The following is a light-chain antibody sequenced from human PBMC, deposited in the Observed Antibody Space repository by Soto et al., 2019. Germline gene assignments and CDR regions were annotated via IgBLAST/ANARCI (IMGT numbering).Light chain of an antibody. J-gene: IGKJ1*01. Sequence: EIVLTQSPGTLSLSPGDRATLSRRASQSVSSSYLAWYQQKNGQAPRLLIYGASSRDTGIPDRFSGTWSGTDFTLPVSRLEPEDFSVYYCQQYGSSPWTFGQGTKVDIK. CDR1: QSVSSSY. CDR3: QQYGSSPWT. CDR2: GAS. V-gene: IGKV3-20*01.